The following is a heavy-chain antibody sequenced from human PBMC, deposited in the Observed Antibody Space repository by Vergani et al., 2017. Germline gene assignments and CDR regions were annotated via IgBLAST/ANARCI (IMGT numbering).Heavy chain of an antibody. CDR2: ISWNSGSI. D-gene: IGHD3-22*01. CDR3: AKLGYDSSGYHYYFDY. V-gene: IGHV3-9*01. J-gene: IGHJ4*02. Sequence: EVQLVESGGGLVQPGRSLRLSCAASGFTFDDYAMHWVRQAPGKGLEWVSGISWNSGSIGYADSVKGRFTISRDNAKNSLYLQMNSLRAEDTAVYYCAKLGYDSSGYHYYFDYWGQGTLVTVSS. CDR1: GFTFDDYA.